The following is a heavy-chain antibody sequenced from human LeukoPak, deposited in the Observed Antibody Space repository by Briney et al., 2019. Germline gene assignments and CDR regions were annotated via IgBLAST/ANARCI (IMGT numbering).Heavy chain of an antibody. CDR3: ASLSLFYGFDH. Sequence: GGSLRLSCAASGFTFSDYYMSWIRQAPGKGLEWVSYISSSGSTIYYADSVKGRFTISRDNAKNSLYLHMNSLRAEDTAVYYCASLSLFYGFDHWGQGTLVTVSS. CDR1: GFTFSDYY. D-gene: IGHD5/OR15-5a*01. J-gene: IGHJ5*02. CDR2: ISSSGSTI. V-gene: IGHV3-11*04.